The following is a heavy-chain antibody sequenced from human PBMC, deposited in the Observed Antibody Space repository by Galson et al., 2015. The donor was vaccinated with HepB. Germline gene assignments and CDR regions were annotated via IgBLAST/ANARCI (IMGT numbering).Heavy chain of an antibody. Sequence: FSSYGMHWVRQAPGKGLEWVAVIWYDGSNKYYADSVKGRFTISRDNSKNTLYLQMNSLRAEDTAVYYCAREDTMVRGVIIKYFQHWGQGTLVTVSS. CDR3: AREDTMVRGVIIKYFQH. J-gene: IGHJ1*01. V-gene: IGHV3-33*01. D-gene: IGHD3-10*01. CDR2: IWYDGSNK. CDR1: FSSYG.